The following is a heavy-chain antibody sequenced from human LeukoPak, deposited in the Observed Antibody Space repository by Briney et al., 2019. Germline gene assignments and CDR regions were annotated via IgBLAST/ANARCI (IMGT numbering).Heavy chain of an antibody. CDR3: ARVGADSGSYYVDYFDY. V-gene: IGHV1-18*01. D-gene: IGHD1-26*01. CDR1: GYTFTSYG. CDR2: ISAYNGNT. Sequence: ASVKVSCKASGYTFTSYGISWVRQAPGQGLEWMGWISAYNGNTNYAQKLQGRVTMTTDTSTSTAYMELRSLRSDDTAVYYCARVGADSGSYYVDYFDYWGQGTLVTVSS. J-gene: IGHJ4*02.